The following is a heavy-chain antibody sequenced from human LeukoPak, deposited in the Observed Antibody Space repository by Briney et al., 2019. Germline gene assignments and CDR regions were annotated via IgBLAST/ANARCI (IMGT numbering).Heavy chain of an antibody. D-gene: IGHD4-17*01. CDR3: AKGSRYGDYGAYYFDY. V-gene: IGHV3-23*01. CDR2: ISGSGGST. J-gene: IGHJ4*03. Sequence: GGSLRLSCAASGFTFSSYAMSWVRQAPGKGLEWVSAISGSGGSTYYADSVKGRFTISRDNSKNTLYLQMNSLRAEDTAVYYCAKGSRYGDYGAYYFDYWGKGTTVTISS. CDR1: GFTFSSYA.